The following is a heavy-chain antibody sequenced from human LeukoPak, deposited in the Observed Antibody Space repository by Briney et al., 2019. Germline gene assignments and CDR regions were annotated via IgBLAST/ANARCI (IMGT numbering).Heavy chain of an antibody. J-gene: IGHJ4*02. Sequence: GSLRLSCAASGFTVSSNYMSWVRQAPGKGLEWVSVIYSGGSTYYADSVKGRFTISRDNSKNTLYLQMNSLRGDDTAVYYCSRGRSNGGGLHWGQGTLVTVSS. CDR1: GFTVSSNY. CDR3: SRGRSNGGGLH. CDR2: IYSGGST. V-gene: IGHV3-66*01. D-gene: IGHD3-16*01.